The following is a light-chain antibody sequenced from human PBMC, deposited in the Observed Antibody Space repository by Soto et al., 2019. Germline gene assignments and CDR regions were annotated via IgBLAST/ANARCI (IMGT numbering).Light chain of an antibody. CDR2: LNSDGSH. CDR1: SGHSNYA. J-gene: IGLJ2*01. V-gene: IGLV4-69*01. CDR3: QNWGSGIVV. Sequence: QLVLTQAPSASASLGASVNLTCTLSSGHSNYAIAWHQQQSEKGPRYLMKLNSDGSHSKGAGIPDRFSGSSSGAERYLTISGLQSDDEADYYCQNWGSGIVVFGGGTKVTVL.